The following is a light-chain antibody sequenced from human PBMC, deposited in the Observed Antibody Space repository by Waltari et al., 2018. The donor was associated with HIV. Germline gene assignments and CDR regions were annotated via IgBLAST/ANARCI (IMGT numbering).Light chain of an antibody. CDR1: SSDVGCYDC. CDR2: EVT. CDR3: CSYTGTNSLH. Sequence: QSALTQPASVSGSPGQSITISCTGASSDVGCYDCISWYQQPPGKAPRLIIYEVTNRPSGVSNRFFGSKSANTASLTISGLQADDEADYYCSYTGTNSLHFGGGTK. V-gene: IGLV2-14*01. J-gene: IGLJ2*01.